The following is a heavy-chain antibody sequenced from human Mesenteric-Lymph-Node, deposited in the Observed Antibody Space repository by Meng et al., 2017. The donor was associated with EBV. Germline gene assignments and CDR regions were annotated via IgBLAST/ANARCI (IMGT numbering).Heavy chain of an antibody. CDR1: PCSVNSGGYS. CDR3: AGGDYVNQFNY. D-gene: IGHD4-17*01. CDR2: VHHSGLT. Sequence: QLVLQGSAARLVKPSQTPSLTRTASPCSVNSGGYSWSAIRQSPEKGLEWIGYVHHSGLTYYNPSLETLVIISLERSTNQFSLKLTSVTTADTAVYYCAGGDYVNQFNYWGQGTLVTVSS. V-gene: IGHV4-30-2*06. J-gene: IGHJ4*02.